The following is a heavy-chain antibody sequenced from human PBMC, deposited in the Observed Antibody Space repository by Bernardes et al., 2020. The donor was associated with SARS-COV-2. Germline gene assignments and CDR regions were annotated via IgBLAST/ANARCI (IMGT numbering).Heavy chain of an antibody. CDR3: ARSAGMDV. CDR2: IKRDGSET. CDR1: GFDFSDYW. V-gene: IGHV3-7*03. Sequence: GGSLRLFCAVSGFDFSDYWMTWVRQAPGKGLEWVANIKRDGSETYYVDSVKGRFTISRDNAKNLVFLQMNSLRAEDTAVFYCARSAGMDVWGQGTMVTVSS. J-gene: IGHJ6*02.